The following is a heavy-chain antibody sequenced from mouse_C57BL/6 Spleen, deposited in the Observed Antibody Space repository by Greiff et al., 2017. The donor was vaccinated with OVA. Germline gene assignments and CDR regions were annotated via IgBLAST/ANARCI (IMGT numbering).Heavy chain of an antibody. CDR2: IDPNSGGT. CDR1: GYTFTSYW. CDR3: ARETTVVAYYAMDD. Sequence: QVQLQQPGAELVKPGASVKLSCKASGYTFTSYWMNWVKQRPGRGLEWIGRIDPNSGGTKYNEKLKSKATLTVDKPSSTAYMQLSSLTSEDSAVYYCARETTVVAYYAMDDWGQGTSVTVSS. J-gene: IGHJ4*01. V-gene: IGHV1-72*01. D-gene: IGHD1-1*01.